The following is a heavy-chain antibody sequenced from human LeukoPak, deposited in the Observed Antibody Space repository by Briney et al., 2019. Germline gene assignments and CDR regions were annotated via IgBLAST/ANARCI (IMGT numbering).Heavy chain of an antibody. CDR2: INPSGGGT. V-gene: IGHV1-46*03. D-gene: IGHD2-2*01. CDR3: ASSSDIVVVPAAIGY. Sequence: ASVKVSCKASGYTFTSYYMEWVRQAPGQGLEWMGIINPSGGGTSYAQKFQGRVTMTRDTSTNTVYMVLSSLRSEDTAVSYCASSSDIVVVPAAIGYWGQGTLVTVSS. J-gene: IGHJ4*02. CDR1: GYTFTSYY.